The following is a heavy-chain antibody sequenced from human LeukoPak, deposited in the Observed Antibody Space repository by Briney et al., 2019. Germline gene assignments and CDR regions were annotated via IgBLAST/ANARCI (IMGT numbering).Heavy chain of an antibody. D-gene: IGHD1-1*01. CDR1: GYSFVTSS. Sequence: ASVKVSCKAFGYSFVTSSISWVRQAPGQRLEWMGWISPNNGNTHYAQGVQGRVTMTTDTSRSTAYMELRSLRSDDTAVYYCTRVRNSNNWWGAFDIWGQGTMVTVSS. CDR3: TRVRNSNNWWGAFDI. CDR2: ISPNNGNT. J-gene: IGHJ3*02. V-gene: IGHV1-18*01.